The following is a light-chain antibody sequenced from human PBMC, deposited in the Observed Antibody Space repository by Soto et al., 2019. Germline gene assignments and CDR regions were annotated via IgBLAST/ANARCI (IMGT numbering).Light chain of an antibody. CDR2: DNN. J-gene: IGLJ1*01. CDR1: SSNIRNYY. V-gene: IGLV1-51*01. CDR3: GTWDSSLNVYV. Sequence: QSVLTQPPSVSGAPGQRVTISCTGSSSNIRNYYVSWYHQLPGTAPKLLIYDNNKRPSGIPDRFSGSKSGTSATLAITGLQTGDEGDYSCGTWDSSLNVYVFGGGTKVTVL.